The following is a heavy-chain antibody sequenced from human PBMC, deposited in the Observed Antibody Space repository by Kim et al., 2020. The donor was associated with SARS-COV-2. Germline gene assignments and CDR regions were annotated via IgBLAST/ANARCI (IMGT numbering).Heavy chain of an antibody. J-gene: IGHJ4*02. V-gene: IGHV1-2*02. CDR3: ARGIYRGHYFDY. D-gene: IGHD3-10*01. Sequence: NDAQKFQDRVTMTRDTSISTAYMELSRLRSDDTAVYYCARGIYRGHYFDYWGQGTLVTVSS.